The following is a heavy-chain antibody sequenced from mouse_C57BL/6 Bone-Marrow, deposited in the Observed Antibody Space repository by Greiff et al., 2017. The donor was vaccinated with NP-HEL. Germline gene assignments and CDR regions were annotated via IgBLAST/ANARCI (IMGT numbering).Heavy chain of an antibody. V-gene: IGHV1-52*01. CDR2: IDPSDSET. CDR3: ASRRGWYFDV. J-gene: IGHJ1*03. Sequence: QVQLQQPGAELVRPGSSVKLSCKASGYTFTSYWMHWVKQRPIQGLEWIGNIDPSDSETHYNQKFKDKATLTVDKSSSTAYMQLSSLTSEDSAIYDCASRRGWYFDVWGTGTTVTVSS. CDR1: GYTFTSYW.